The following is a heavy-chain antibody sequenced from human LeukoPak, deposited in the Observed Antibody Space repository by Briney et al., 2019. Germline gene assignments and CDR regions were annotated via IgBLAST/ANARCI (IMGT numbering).Heavy chain of an antibody. D-gene: IGHD2-2*01. V-gene: IGHV3-21*01. J-gene: IGHJ4*02. CDR1: GFTFSSYS. CDR3: ASGVVPAATVDY. CDR2: ISSSSSYI. Sequence: GGSLRLSCAASGFTFSSYSMNWVRQAPGKWLEWVSSISSSSSYIYYADSVKGRFTTSRDNAKNSLYLQMNSLRAEDTAVYYCASGVVPAATVDYWGQGTLVTVSS.